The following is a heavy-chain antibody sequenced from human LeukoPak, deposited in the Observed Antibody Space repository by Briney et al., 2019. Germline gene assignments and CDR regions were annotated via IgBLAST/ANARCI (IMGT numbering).Heavy chain of an antibody. CDR1: GGSINGYY. J-gene: IGHJ5*02. D-gene: IGHD3-22*01. V-gene: IGHV4-59*12. CDR3: ARFPPYYDSSSGFDP. CDR2: VYYTGTA. Sequence: PSETLSLTCTVFGGSINGYYWTWIRQPPGKRLEWMGYVYYTGTANYNPSLKSRITMSVDTSKNQFSLKVSSVTAADTAVYYCARFPPYYDSSSGFDPWGQGTLVTVSS.